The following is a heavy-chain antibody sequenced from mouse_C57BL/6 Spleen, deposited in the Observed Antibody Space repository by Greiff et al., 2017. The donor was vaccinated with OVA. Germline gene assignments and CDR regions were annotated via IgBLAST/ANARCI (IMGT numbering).Heavy chain of an antibody. J-gene: IGHJ1*03. D-gene: IGHD4-1*01. V-gene: IGHV1-80*01. CDR2: IYPGDGDT. CDR3: AREGLTGDWYFDV. CDR1: GYAFSSYW. Sequence: VQLQQSGAELVKPGASVKISCKASGYAFSSYWMNWVKQRPGKGLEWIGQIYPGDGDTNYNGKFKGKATLTADKSSSTAYMQLSSLTSEDSAVYFCAREGLTGDWYFDVWGTGTTVTVSS.